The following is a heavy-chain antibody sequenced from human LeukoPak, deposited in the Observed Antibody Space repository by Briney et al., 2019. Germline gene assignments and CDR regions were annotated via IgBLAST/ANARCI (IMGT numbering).Heavy chain of an antibody. D-gene: IGHD1-26*01. J-gene: IGHJ3*02. Sequence: PGGSLRLSCAASGFTVSGHYMNLVRQAAGKGLEWVSIIYTVGSTYFADSVKGRFTISRDNSKNTLYLQMNSLRADDTAVYYCARAAITGSDAFDIWGHGTMVTVSS. CDR1: GFTVSGHY. CDR3: ARAAITGSDAFDI. CDR2: IYTVGST. V-gene: IGHV3-66*01.